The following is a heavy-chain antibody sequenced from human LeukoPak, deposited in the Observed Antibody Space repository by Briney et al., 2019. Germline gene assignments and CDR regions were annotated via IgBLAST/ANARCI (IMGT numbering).Heavy chain of an antibody. V-gene: IGHV3-74*01. CDR3: ARVGKSGSYYYFDY. Sequence: SGGSLRLSCAASGFTFSTYWRYWVRQAPGQGLVWVSRINTDGRNTGYADSVKGRFTISRDNAKNTLYLQMTILTAEDTAVYYCARVGKSGSYYYFDYWGQGTLVTVSS. CDR2: INTDGRNT. D-gene: IGHD1-26*01. J-gene: IGHJ4*02. CDR1: GFTFSTYW.